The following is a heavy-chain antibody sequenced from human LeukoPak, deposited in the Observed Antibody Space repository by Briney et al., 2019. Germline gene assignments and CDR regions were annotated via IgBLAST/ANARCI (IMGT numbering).Heavy chain of an antibody. CDR1: GYTFTSYY. J-gene: IGHJ3*02. D-gene: IGHD3-22*01. CDR2: ISAYNGNT. V-gene: IGHV1-18*04. Sequence: ASVKVSCKASGYTFTSYYMHWVRQAPGQGLEWMGWISAYNGNTNYAQKLQGRVTMTTDTSTSTAYMELRSLRSDDTAVYYCARDTYYYDSSDAFDIWGQGTMVTVSS. CDR3: ARDTYYYDSSDAFDI.